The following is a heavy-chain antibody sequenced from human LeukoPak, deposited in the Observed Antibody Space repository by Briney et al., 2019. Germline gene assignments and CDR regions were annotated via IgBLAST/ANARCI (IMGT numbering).Heavy chain of an antibody. Sequence: ASVKVSCKPSGYTFTNYAMNWVRQAPGQGLDWMGFINTKTGNPTYAQDFTGRFVFSLDTSVSTAYLQISNLKAEDTAIYFCARDSYTSWYVNWGQGTLVSASP. CDR2: INTKTGNP. CDR1: GYTFTNYA. CDR3: ARDSYTSWYVN. V-gene: IGHV7-4-1*02. D-gene: IGHD6-13*01. J-gene: IGHJ4*02.